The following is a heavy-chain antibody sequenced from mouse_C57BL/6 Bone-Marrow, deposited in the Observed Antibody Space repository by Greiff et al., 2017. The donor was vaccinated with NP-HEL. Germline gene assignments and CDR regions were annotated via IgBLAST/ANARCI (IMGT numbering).Heavy chain of an antibody. Sequence: QVQLQQPGAELVRPGSSVKLSCKASGYTFTSYWMPWVKQRPIQGLEWIGNIDPSDSETHYNQNFKDKATLTVDKSSSTAYLQLSSLTSEDSAVYYFAREGFAYWGQGTLVTVSA. J-gene: IGHJ3*01. CDR1: GYTFTSYW. CDR3: AREGFAY. CDR2: IDPSDSET. V-gene: IGHV1-52*01.